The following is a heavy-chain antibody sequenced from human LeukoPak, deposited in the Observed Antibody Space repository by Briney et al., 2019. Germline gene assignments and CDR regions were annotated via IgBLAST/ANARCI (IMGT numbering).Heavy chain of an antibody. D-gene: IGHD1-26*01. Sequence: GGSLRLSCAASGFTFSSYSMNWVRQAPGKGLEWVSSISSSSSYIYYADSVKGRFTISRDNAKNSLYLQMNSLRAEDTAVYYCARDFRIVGALDYCGQGTLVTVSS. CDR1: GFTFSSYS. CDR3: ARDFRIVGALDY. J-gene: IGHJ4*02. V-gene: IGHV3-21*01. CDR2: ISSSSSYI.